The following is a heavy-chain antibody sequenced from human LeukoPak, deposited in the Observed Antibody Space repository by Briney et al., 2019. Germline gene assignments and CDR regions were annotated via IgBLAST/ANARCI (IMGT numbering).Heavy chain of an antibody. CDR3: APKMATIDY. V-gene: IGHV3-23*01. CDR2: ISGRGGST. Sequence: PGGSLRLSCAPSGFTLSSYAMSWVRQAPGKGLEWVSAISGRGGSTYYADSVKGRFTISRDNSKNTLHLQMSSLRAGDTAVYNCAPKMATIDYWGQGTLVTVSS. J-gene: IGHJ4*02. D-gene: IGHD5-24*01. CDR1: GFTLSSYA.